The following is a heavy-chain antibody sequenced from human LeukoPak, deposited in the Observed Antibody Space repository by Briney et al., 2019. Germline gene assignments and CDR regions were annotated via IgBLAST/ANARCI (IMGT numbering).Heavy chain of an antibody. CDR1: ASTFSSYE. J-gene: IGHJ5*02. V-gene: IGHV3-48*03. D-gene: IGHD3-10*01. CDR2: ISGSGSTI. Sequence: GGSLRLSCAVSASTFSSYEMNWFRQTPGKGLEWVSYISGSGSTIYYADSVKGRFTISRDNAKNALYLQMNSMRAEDTAVYYCAENLVVRGRWSWFDPWGQGTLVTVSS. CDR3: AENLVVRGRWSWFDP.